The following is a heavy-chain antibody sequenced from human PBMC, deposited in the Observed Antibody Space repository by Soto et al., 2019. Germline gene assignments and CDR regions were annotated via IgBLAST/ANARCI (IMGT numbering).Heavy chain of an antibody. J-gene: IGHJ3*02. CDR1: GFTSSYL. CDR3: AKVRSGSNHDAFDI. V-gene: IGHV3-74*01. CDR2: INSDGSST. Sequence: PGGSLRLSCAASGFTSSYLHWVRQPPGKGLVWVSRINSDGSSTSYADSVKGRFTISRDNSKNTLYLQMNSLRTEDTAVYYCAKVRSGSNHDAFDIWGQGTMVTVSS. D-gene: IGHD1-26*01.